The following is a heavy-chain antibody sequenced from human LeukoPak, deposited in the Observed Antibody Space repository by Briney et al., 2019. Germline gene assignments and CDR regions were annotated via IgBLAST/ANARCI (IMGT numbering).Heavy chain of an antibody. D-gene: IGHD3-10*01. Sequence: GESLKISCQVSGYIFVNYWIGWVRQMPGKGLELMGIIYPADSDTTYSPSFQGQVTISADKSISPVYLQWSSLKASDTAMYYCARQSRDGSKTRGYYFDYWGQGTLVTVSS. J-gene: IGHJ4*02. CDR2: IYPADSDT. V-gene: IGHV5-51*01. CDR3: ARQSRDGSKTRGYYFDY. CDR1: GYIFVNYW.